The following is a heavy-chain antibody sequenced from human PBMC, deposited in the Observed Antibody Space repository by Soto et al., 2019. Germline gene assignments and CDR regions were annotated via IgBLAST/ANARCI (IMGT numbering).Heavy chain of an antibody. CDR3: AGRRQVINDYYGLAD. CDR2: IGTAGDT. D-gene: IGHD2-21*01. V-gene: IGHV3-13*01. J-gene: IGHJ6*02. Sequence: EVQLVESGGGLVQPGGSLRLSCAASGFRFSNYEMHWVRQVTGKGLEWVSGIGTAGDTKYVGSVKGRFTISRDNAKNSLYLHMNSLRAEDTAVYYCAGRRQVINDYYGLADWGQGTTVIVSS. CDR1: GFRFSNYE.